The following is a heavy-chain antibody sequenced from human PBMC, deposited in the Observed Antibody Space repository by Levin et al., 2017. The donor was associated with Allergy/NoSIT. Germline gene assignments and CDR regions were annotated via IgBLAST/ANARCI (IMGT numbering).Heavy chain of an antibody. CDR1: GFSLSTSGVG. Sequence: GSGPTLVKPTQTLTLTCTFSGFSLSTSGVGVGWIRQPPGKALEWLALIYWDDDKRYSPSLKSRLTITKDTSKNQVVLTMTNMDPVDTATYYCAHRPIAAAGRGEVDYWGQGTLVTVSS. J-gene: IGHJ4*02. D-gene: IGHD6-13*01. CDR3: AHRPIAAAGRGEVDY. V-gene: IGHV2-5*02. CDR2: IYWDDDK.